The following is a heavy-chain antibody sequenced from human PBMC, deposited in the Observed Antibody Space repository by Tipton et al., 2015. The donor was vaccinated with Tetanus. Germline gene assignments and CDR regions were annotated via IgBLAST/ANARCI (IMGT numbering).Heavy chain of an antibody. V-gene: IGHV1-46*01. CDR1: GYTFTSYY. D-gene: IGHD6-19*01. CDR3: ARNPGIAVAEYYFDY. Sequence: QSGAEVKKPGASVKVSCKASGYTFTSYYMHWVRQAPGQGLEWMGIINPSGGSTSYAQKFQGRVTMTRDTSTSTVYMELSSLRSEDTAVYYCARNPGIAVAEYYFDYWGQGTLVTVSS. CDR2: INPSGGST. J-gene: IGHJ4*02.